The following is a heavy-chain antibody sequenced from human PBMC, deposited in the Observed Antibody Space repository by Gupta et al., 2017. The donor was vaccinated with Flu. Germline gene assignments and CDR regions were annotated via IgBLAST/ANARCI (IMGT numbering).Heavy chain of an antibody. V-gene: IGHV4-34*01. Sequence: QVQLQQWGAGLLKPSETLSLTCAVYGGSFSGYYWSWIRQPPGKGLEWIGEINHSGSTNYNPSLKSRVTISVDTSKNQFSLKLSSVTAADTAVYYCARLDTAMVPDAFDIWGQGTMVTVSS. D-gene: IGHD5-18*01. CDR1: GGSFSGYY. CDR2: INHSGST. CDR3: ARLDTAMVPDAFDI. J-gene: IGHJ3*02.